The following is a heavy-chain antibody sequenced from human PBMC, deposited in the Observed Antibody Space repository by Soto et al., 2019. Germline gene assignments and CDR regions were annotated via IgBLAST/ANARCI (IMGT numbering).Heavy chain of an antibody. Sequence: QVQLVQSGAEVKKPGSSVKVSCKASGGTFSSYAISWVRQAPGQGLEWMGGIIPICGTANYAQKFQGRVTITADETTSTAYMALTSLRSEDTAVYYCARLGVTTSGFDYWGQGTLVTVSS. J-gene: IGHJ4*02. CDR1: GGTFSSYA. CDR3: ARLGVTTSGFDY. CDR2: IIPICGTA. V-gene: IGHV1-69*12. D-gene: IGHD4-17*01.